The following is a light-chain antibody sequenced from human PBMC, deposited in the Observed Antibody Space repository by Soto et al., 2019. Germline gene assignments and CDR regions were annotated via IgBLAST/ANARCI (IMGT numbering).Light chain of an antibody. CDR3: SSYTSSSTYV. CDR1: SSDVGNYNR. V-gene: IGLV2-18*02. Sequence: ALTQPPSVSGSPGQSVAISCTGTSSDVGNYNRVSWYQQPPGTAPKLIIYDVTNRPSGVPDRFSGSKSGNTASLTISGLQADDEADYYCSSYTSSSTYVFGTGTKVTVL. J-gene: IGLJ1*01. CDR2: DVT.